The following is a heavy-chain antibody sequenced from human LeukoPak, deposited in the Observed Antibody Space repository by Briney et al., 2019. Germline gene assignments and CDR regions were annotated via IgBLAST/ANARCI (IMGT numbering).Heavy chain of an antibody. J-gene: IGHJ5*02. CDR1: GDSVTSSTYY. Sequence: PSETLSLTCAVSGDSVTSSTYYWGWIRQPPGKGLEWIGTIYYSGSTYFNPSLKSRVTMSVDTSKNQFSLKLSSVTAADTAVYYCARGYGGELTNGGNWFDPWGQGTLVTVSS. CDR3: ARGYGGELTNGGNWFDP. V-gene: IGHV4-39*07. CDR2: IYYSGST. D-gene: IGHD3-10*01.